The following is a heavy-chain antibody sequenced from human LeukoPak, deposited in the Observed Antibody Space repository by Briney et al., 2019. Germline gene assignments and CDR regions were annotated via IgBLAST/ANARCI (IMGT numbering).Heavy chain of an antibody. D-gene: IGHD5-18*01. CDR2: IQYNGTNK. CDR1: GFIVSNYG. V-gene: IGHV3-30*02. CDR3: VKDIRREYNFGYDQFAY. J-gene: IGHJ4*02. Sequence: GGSLRLSCAASGFIVSNYGMHWVRQAPGKGLEGVAFIQYNGTNKDYADSVKGRFTISRDNSKNTVSLQMNSLKPEDTALYYCVKDIRREYNFGYDQFAYWGQGTLVTVSS.